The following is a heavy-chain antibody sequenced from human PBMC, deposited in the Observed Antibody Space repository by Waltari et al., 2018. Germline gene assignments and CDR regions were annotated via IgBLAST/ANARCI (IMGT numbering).Heavy chain of an antibody. CDR1: GGSISSYY. CDR3: ARAIITMVRGAALDWFDP. D-gene: IGHD3-10*01. Sequence: QVQLQESGPGLVKPSETLSLTCTVSGGSISSYYWSWIRQPAGKGLEWIGRIYTSGSTNYNPSRKSRVTMSVDTSKNQFSLKLSSVTAADTAVYYCARAIITMVRGAALDWFDPWGQGTLVTVSS. J-gene: IGHJ5*02. V-gene: IGHV4-4*07. CDR2: IYTSGST.